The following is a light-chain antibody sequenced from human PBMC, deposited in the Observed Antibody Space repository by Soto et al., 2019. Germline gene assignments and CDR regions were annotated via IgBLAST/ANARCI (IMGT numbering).Light chain of an antibody. CDR2: EDD. V-gene: IGLV6-57*02. CDR1: SGSIASGY. CDR3: QSTDGNSMV. J-gene: IGLJ2*01. Sequence: NFMLTQPHSVSESPGKTVTISCTGTSGSIASGYVQWYQQRPGSAPTTLIYEDDQRPAGVPDRFSGSIDTSSNSASLIISGLRTEDEADYYCQSTDGNSMVFGGGTK.